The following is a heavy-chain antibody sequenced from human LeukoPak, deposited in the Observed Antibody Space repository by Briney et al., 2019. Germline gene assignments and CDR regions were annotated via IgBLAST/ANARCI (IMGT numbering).Heavy chain of an antibody. CDR1: GYIFTSNW. Sequence: GESLKISCKGSGYIFTSNWIGWVRQMPGKGLEWMGIIYPGDSDTTYSPSFQGQVTMSVDKSISTAYLQWSSLKASDTAMYYCARRQCCSNTACPPDSWGQGTLVTVSS. D-gene: IGHD2-2*01. CDR2: IYPGDSDT. J-gene: IGHJ4*02. V-gene: IGHV5-51*01. CDR3: ARRQCCSNTACPPDS.